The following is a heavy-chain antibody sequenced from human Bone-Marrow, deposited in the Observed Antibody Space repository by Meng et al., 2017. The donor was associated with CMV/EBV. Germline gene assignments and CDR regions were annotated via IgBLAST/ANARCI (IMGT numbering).Heavy chain of an antibody. J-gene: IGHJ4*02. Sequence: GESLKISCAASGFTVSSNSMRWVRQAPGNGLEWISYISSNGTIKFYSDSVKGRFTVSRGNTKSSLYLQMNSLRDDDTAMYYCVRGLIDWGQGTLVTVSS. CDR2: ISSNGTIK. CDR1: GFTVSSNS. CDR3: VRGLID. V-gene: IGHV3-11*01. D-gene: IGHD3-10*01.